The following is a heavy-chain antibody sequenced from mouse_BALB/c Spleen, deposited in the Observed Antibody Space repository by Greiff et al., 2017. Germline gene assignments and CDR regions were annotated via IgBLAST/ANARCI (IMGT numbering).Heavy chain of an antibody. Sequence: EVQLQQSGPGLVKPSQSLSLTCSVTGYSITSGYYWNWIRQFPGNKLEWMGYISYDGSNNYNPSLKNRISITRDTSKNQFFLKLNSVTTEDTATYYCAREGRYDVYFDVWGAGTTVTVSS. J-gene: IGHJ1*01. CDR1: GYSITSGYY. D-gene: IGHD2-14*01. CDR3: AREGRYDVYFDV. V-gene: IGHV3-6*02. CDR2: ISYDGSN.